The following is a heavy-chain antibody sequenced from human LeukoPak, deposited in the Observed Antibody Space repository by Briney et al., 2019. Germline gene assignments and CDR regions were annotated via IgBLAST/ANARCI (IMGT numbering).Heavy chain of an antibody. CDR3: ARGHYDSSGYYPRPRFDY. CDR2: IIPIFGTA. Sequence: SVKVSCKASGGTFSSYAISWVRQAPGQGLEWMGGIIPIFGTANYAQKFRGRVTITADKSTRTAYMELSSLRSEDTAVYYCARGHYDSSGYYPRPRFDYWGQGTLVTVSS. D-gene: IGHD3-22*01. J-gene: IGHJ4*02. CDR1: GGTFSSYA. V-gene: IGHV1-69*06.